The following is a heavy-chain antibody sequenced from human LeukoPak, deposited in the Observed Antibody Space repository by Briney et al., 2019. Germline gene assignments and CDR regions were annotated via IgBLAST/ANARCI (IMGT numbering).Heavy chain of an antibody. CDR3: ARDPLRYLRVGHYDY. V-gene: IGHV3-21*01. Sequence: GEPLRLSCAASGFTFSASAMNWVRQVPGKGLEWVSSIDYDSSHIYYAASVRGRFTISRDNARNSVYLQMNSLRVEDTAVYYCARDPLRYLRVGHYDYWGQGTLVAVSS. D-gene: IGHD3-9*01. CDR1: GFTFSASA. J-gene: IGHJ4*02. CDR2: IDYDSSHI.